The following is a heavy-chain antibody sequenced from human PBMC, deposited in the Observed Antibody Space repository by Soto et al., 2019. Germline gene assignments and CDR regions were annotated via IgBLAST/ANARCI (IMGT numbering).Heavy chain of an antibody. Sequence: SQTLSLTCTVSGGSISSYYWSWIRQPPGKGLEWIGYIYYSGSTNYNPSLKSRVTISVDTSKNQFSLKLSSVTAADTAVYYCARPHGGSSGWDNWFDPWGQGTLVTVSS. J-gene: IGHJ5*02. D-gene: IGHD6-25*01. CDR1: GGSISSYY. V-gene: IGHV4-59*01. CDR3: ARPHGGSSGWDNWFDP. CDR2: IYYSGST.